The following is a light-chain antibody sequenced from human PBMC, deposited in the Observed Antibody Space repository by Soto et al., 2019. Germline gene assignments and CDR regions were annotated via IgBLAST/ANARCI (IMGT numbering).Light chain of an antibody. Sequence: EVVLTQSPATLSLSPGERATLSCTARQRLSGYLAWYQQKPGQPPRLLIYDASTRATGIPARFSGRGSETGVTLTITSLEPEDFAMYYCQQRGSWPITFGQGTRLDIK. CDR1: QRLSGY. J-gene: IGKJ5*01. CDR3: QQRGSWPIT. CDR2: DAS. V-gene: IGKV3-11*01.